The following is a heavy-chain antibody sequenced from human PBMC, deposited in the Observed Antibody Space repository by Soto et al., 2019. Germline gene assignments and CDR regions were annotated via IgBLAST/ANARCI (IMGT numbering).Heavy chain of an antibody. CDR1: GFTFSSYA. V-gene: IGHV3-23*01. Sequence: GGSLRLSCAASGFTFSSYAMSWVRQAPGKGLEWVSAISGSGGSTYYADSVKGRFTISRDNSKSTLYLQMNSLRAEDTAVYYCAKDTYYYDSSGYDDAFDIWGQGTMVTVSS. CDR2: ISGSGGST. CDR3: AKDTYYYDSSGYDDAFDI. J-gene: IGHJ3*02. D-gene: IGHD3-22*01.